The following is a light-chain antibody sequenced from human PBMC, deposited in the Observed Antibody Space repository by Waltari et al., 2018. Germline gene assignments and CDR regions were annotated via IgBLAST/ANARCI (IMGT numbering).Light chain of an antibody. CDR1: QSISNL. CDR2: LAS. J-gene: IGKJ1*01. V-gene: IGKV1-5*03. CDR3: QQYNTYSGWT. Sequence: DIQMTQSPSTLSASVGDRVIITCRASQSISNLLAWYQQKPGQAPNLLIYLASRLQSGVPSGFSGSGSGTEFNLTISCLQPDDFATYYCQQYNTYSGWTFGQGTKVEIK.